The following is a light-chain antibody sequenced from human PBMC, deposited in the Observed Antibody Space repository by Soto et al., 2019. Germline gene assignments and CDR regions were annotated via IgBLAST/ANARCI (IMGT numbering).Light chain of an antibody. CDR1: QTVRSY. V-gene: IGKV3-20*01. J-gene: IGKJ4*01. Sequence: EIVLTQSPGTLPLSPGERAAVSCRTSQTVRSYLAWYQQKPGQAPRLLVYDTYTRATGIPDRFSGSGSGTDFSLTISRLEPEVFAVYYCQQYGSSPLTFGGGTEVKIK. CDR3: QQYGSSPLT. CDR2: DTY.